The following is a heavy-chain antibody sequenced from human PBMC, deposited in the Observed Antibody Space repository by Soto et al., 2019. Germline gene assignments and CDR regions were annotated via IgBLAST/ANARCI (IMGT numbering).Heavy chain of an antibody. Sequence: QMVQSGAEGKKPGSSVRVSCTASGDTFSRSTLSWVRQAPGQGLEWMGRTIPILSMSDYAQKFQGRVSITADKSTSTVYMELSRLRSEDTAVYYCATNYGSGSAHVDNWGQGTLVTVSS. J-gene: IGHJ4*02. CDR3: ATNYGSGSAHVDN. D-gene: IGHD3-10*01. V-gene: IGHV1-69*02. CDR2: TIPILSMS. CDR1: GDTFSRST.